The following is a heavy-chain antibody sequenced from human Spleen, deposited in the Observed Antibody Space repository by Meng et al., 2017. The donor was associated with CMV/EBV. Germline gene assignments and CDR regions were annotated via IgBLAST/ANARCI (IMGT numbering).Heavy chain of an antibody. V-gene: IGHV3-21*01. Sequence: GESLKISCAASGFTFSSYSMNWVRQAPGKGLEWVSSISSSSSYIYYADSVKGRFTISRDNAKNSLYLQMNSLRAEDTAVYYCARDLYDFWSGYPQLNYYYYGMDVWGQGTVVTVSS. CDR1: GFTFSSYS. CDR2: ISSSSSYI. CDR3: ARDLYDFWSGYPQLNYYYYGMDV. J-gene: IGHJ6*02. D-gene: IGHD3-3*01.